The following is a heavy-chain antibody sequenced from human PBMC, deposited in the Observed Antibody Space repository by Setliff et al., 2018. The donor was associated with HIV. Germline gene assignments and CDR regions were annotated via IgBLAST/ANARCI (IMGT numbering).Heavy chain of an antibody. Sequence: SETLSLTCSVSGRSIDDSYWSWIRQSPGKGLEWIGSIYTSGTTNYNPSLEGRITTSVDLSKNHFSLNLHSVTAADTAVYYCAIGDEYPGVFQSWGQGKVVTVYS. CDR1: GRSIDDSY. CDR3: AIGDEYPGVFQS. D-gene: IGHD2-2*01. CDR2: IYTSGTT. J-gene: IGHJ5*02. V-gene: IGHV4-4*09.